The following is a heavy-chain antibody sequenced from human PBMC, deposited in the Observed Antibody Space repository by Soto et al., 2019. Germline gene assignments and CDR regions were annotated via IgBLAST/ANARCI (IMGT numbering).Heavy chain of an antibody. J-gene: IGHJ5*02. Sequence: GGSLRISCAASGFTFSSYAMSWVRQEPGKGLEWVSAISGSGGSTYYADSVKGRFTISRDNSKNTLYLQMNSLRAEDTAVYYCAKDYTMVRGVIISPPYNWFDPWGQGTLVTVSS. CDR2: ISGSGGST. V-gene: IGHV3-23*01. CDR3: AKDYTMVRGVIISPPYNWFDP. D-gene: IGHD3-10*01. CDR1: GFTFSSYA.